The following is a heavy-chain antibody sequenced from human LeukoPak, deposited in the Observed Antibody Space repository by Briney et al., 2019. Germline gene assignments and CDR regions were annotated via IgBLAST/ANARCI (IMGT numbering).Heavy chain of an antibody. Sequence: GGSLRLSCTASGFTFGDYAMSWVRQAPGKGLEWVGFIRSKAYGGTTEYAASVKGRFTISRDDSKSIAYLQMNSLKTEDTAVYYCTTNVLRFLEWLRDAFDIWGQGTMVTVSS. CDR1: GFTFGDYA. J-gene: IGHJ3*02. D-gene: IGHD3-3*01. CDR3: TTNVLRFLEWLRDAFDI. CDR2: IRSKAYGGTT. V-gene: IGHV3-49*04.